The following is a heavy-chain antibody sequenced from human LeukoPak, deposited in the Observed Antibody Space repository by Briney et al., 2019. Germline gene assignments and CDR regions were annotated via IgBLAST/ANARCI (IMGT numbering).Heavy chain of an antibody. J-gene: IGHJ4*02. Sequence: ASVKVSCKASGFTFTSSAVQWVRQARGQRLEWIGWIVVGSGNTNYAQKFQERVTITRDMSTSTAYMELSSLRSEDTAVYYCAAGGVGWLQFAFFHGPFDYWGQGTLVTVSP. D-gene: IGHD5-24*01. CDR2: IVVGSGNT. CDR1: GFTFTSSA. CDR3: AAGGVGWLQFAFFHGPFDY. V-gene: IGHV1-58*01.